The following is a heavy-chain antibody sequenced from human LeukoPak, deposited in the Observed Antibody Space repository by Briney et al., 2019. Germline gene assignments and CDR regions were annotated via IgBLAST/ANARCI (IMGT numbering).Heavy chain of an antibody. CDR3: AKDLYYDSSGSITPDFDY. CDR2: ISGSGGST. V-gene: IGHV3-23*01. J-gene: IGHJ4*02. D-gene: IGHD3-22*01. Sequence: GGSLRLTCAASGFTFSSYAMSWVRQAPGKGLEWVSAISGSGGSTYYADSVKGRFTISRDNSKNTLYLQMNSLRAEDTAVYYCAKDLYYDSSGSITPDFDYWGQGTLVTVSS. CDR1: GFTFSSYA.